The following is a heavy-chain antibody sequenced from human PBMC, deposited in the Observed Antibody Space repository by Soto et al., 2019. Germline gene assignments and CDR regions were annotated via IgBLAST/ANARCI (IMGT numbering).Heavy chain of an antibody. V-gene: IGHV1-2*02. CDR2: INPNSGGT. CDR1: GYTFTGYF. J-gene: IGHJ5*02. D-gene: IGHD4-17*01. Sequence: ASVKVSCKASGYTFTGYFMHWVRQAPGQGLEWMGWINPNSGGTSYAQKFQGRVTMTRDTSISTAYMELTRLRSDDTAVYYCARDYGDYDNWFDPWGRGTLVTVSS. CDR3: ARDYGDYDNWFDP.